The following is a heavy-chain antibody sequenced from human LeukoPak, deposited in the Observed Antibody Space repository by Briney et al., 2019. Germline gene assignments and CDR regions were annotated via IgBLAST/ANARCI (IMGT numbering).Heavy chain of an antibody. D-gene: IGHD6-19*01. CDR2: ISGSGGST. CDR3: AKSGSSGWYSPYWYFDL. V-gene: IGHV3-23*01. CDR1: GFTFSSYA. Sequence: GGSLRLSCAASGFTFSSYAMSWVRQAPGKGLEWVSAISGSGGSTYYADSVKGRFTISRDNSKNTLYLQVNSLRAEDTAVYYCAKSGSSGWYSPYWYFDLWGRGTLVTVSS. J-gene: IGHJ2*01.